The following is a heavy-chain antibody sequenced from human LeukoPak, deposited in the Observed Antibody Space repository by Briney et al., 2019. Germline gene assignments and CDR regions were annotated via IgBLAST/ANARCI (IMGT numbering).Heavy chain of an antibody. CDR3: AKDISHDWYFDL. V-gene: IGHV3-9*01. CDR1: GFTFSSYA. J-gene: IGHJ2*01. CDR2: ISWNSGSI. Sequence: GGSLRLSCAASGFTFSSYAMSWVRQAPGKGLEWVSGISWNSGSIGYADSVKGRFTISRDNAKNSLYLQMNSLRAEDTALYYCAKDISHDWYFDLWGRGTLVTVSS.